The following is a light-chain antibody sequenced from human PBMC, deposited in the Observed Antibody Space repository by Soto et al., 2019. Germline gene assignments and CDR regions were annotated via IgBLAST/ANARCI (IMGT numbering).Light chain of an antibody. CDR1: QSVSSK. Sequence: EIVLTQSPATLSESPGERATLSCRASQSVSSKLAWYQQKPGQAPRLLMYGGSLRATGIPARFSGSGSGKEFTLTISSLQSEDFALYFCQQYDHWPGTFGQGTKVEIK. CDR2: GGS. CDR3: QQYDHWPGT. J-gene: IGKJ1*01. V-gene: IGKV3-15*01.